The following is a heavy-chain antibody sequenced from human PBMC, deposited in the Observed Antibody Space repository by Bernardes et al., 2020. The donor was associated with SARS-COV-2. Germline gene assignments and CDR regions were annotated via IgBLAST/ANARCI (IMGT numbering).Heavy chain of an antibody. CDR1: GYSFTSHW. Sequence: GASLKISCEASGYSFTSHWIAWVRQMPGKGLEWMGTIYPGDSDTRYSPSFEGQVTISADKSISTAYLQWSSLKASDTAIYYCARPEIYSGYENWGQGTLVTVSS. CDR2: IYPGDSDT. D-gene: IGHD5-12*01. J-gene: IGHJ4*02. CDR3: ARPEIYSGYEN. V-gene: IGHV5-51*01.